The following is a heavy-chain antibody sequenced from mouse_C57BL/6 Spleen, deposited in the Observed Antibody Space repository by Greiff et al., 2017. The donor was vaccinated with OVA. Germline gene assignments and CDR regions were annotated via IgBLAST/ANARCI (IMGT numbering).Heavy chain of an antibody. D-gene: IGHD2-1*01. CDR1: GFTFSSYA. V-gene: IGHV5-4*01. CDR3: ARDNYYGNYPLSMDY. CDR2: ISDGGSYT. J-gene: IGHJ4*01. Sequence: EVKLVESGGGLVKPGGSLKLSSAASGFTFSSYAMSWVRQTPEKRLEWVATISDGGSYTYYPDNVKGRFTISRDNAKNNLYLQMSHLKSEDTAMYYCARDNYYGNYPLSMDYRGQGTSVTVSS.